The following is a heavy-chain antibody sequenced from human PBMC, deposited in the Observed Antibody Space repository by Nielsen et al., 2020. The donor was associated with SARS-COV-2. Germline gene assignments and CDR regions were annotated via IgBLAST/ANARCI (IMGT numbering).Heavy chain of an antibody. Sequence: WVRQAPGQGLEWMGWISAYNGNTNYAQKLQGRVTMTTDTSTSTAYMELRSLRSDDTAVYYCARDRISGILPPYYYYMDVWGKGTTVTVSS. D-gene: IGHD1-20*01. CDR3: ARDRISGILPPYYYYMDV. V-gene: IGHV1-18*01. CDR2: ISAYNGNT. J-gene: IGHJ6*03.